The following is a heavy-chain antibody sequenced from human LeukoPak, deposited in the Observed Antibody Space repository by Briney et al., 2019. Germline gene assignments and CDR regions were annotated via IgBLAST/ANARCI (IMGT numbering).Heavy chain of an antibody. D-gene: IGHD1-1*01. Sequence: GGSLRLSCAASGFTFSSYSMNWVRQAPGKGLEWVSSISSSSSNIYYADSVKGRSTTSRDNAKNPLYLQMSSVRVEDTAVYYCARCTTGRTFGSLREIKSCREIDYWGQGTLVTVSS. CDR2: ISSSSSNI. CDR3: ARCTTGRTFGSLREIKSCREIDY. V-gene: IGHV3-21*01. J-gene: IGHJ4*02. CDR1: GFTFSSYS.